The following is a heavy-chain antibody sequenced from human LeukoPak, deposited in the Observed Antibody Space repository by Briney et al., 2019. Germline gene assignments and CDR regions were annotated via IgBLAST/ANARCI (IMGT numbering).Heavy chain of an antibody. Sequence: TGGSLRLSCAVSGLTVSNNYMSWVRQAPGKGLEWVSVIYSGGSTYYADSVKGRFTISRDNSKNTVYLQMNSLRDEDTAVYYCGRNVGYWGQGTLVTVSS. CDR2: IYSGGST. CDR3: GRNVGY. CDR1: GLTVSNNY. V-gene: IGHV3-53*01. J-gene: IGHJ4*02. D-gene: IGHD1-26*01.